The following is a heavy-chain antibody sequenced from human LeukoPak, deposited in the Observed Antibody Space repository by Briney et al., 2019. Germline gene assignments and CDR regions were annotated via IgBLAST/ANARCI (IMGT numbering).Heavy chain of an antibody. CDR3: ARLSKGRYFDYIFDY. CDR1: GGSVSSSTYY. V-gene: IGHV4-39*01. J-gene: IGHJ4*02. Sequence: PSGTLSLTCTVSGGSVSSSTYYWGWIRQPPGKGLEWIGNIYYTGSTYSNPSLRSRVTMSVDTSKNQFSLKMSSVTAADTAVYYCARLSKGRYFDYIFDYWGQGALVTVSS. CDR2: IYYTGST. D-gene: IGHD3-9*01.